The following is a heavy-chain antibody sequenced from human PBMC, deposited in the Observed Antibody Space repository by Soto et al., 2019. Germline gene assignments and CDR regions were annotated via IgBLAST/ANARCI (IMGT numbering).Heavy chain of an antibody. CDR3: VRTSSY. Sequence: EVQLVASGGGLIQPGGPLRLSCAASGFAVNSDYMSWVRQAPGKGLEWVSVIFGGGTTYYSDSVKGRFAISRDNSKNTGFLQMNSLSAEDTAVYYCVRTSSYWGQGTRVIVSS. CDR2: IFGGGTT. V-gene: IGHV3-53*01. D-gene: IGHD2-2*01. J-gene: IGHJ4*02. CDR1: GFAVNSDY.